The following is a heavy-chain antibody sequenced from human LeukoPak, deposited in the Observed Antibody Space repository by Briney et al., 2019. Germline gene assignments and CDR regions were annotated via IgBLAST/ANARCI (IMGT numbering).Heavy chain of an antibody. CDR2: ISSSGSTI. CDR3: ARASTQPGYYESDYYYMDV. V-gene: IGHV3-48*04. CDR1: GFTFTSFG. D-gene: IGHD3-22*01. Sequence: GGTLRLSCAASGFTFTSFGMSWIRQAPGKGLEWVSYISSSGSTIYYADSVKGRFTISRDNAKNSLYLQMNSLRAEDTAVYYCARASTQPGYYESDYYYMDVWGKGTTVTVSS. J-gene: IGHJ6*03.